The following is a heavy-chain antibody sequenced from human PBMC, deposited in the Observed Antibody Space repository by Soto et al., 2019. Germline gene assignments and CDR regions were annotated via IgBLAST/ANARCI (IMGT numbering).Heavy chain of an antibody. Sequence: GASVKVSCNASGGTFSSYAISWVRQAPGQGLEWMGGIIPIFGTANYAQKFQGRVTITADESTSTAYMELSSLRSEDTAVYYCARALRPYYYDSSGYYYVSDYYYYYGMDVWGQGTTVTVSS. CDR3: ARALRPYYYDSSGYYYVSDYYYYYGMDV. V-gene: IGHV1-69*13. CDR1: GGTFSSYA. CDR2: IIPIFGTA. D-gene: IGHD3-22*01. J-gene: IGHJ6*02.